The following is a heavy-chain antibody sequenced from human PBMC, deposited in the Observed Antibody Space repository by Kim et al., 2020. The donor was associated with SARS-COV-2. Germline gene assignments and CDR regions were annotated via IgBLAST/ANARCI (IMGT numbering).Heavy chain of an antibody. D-gene: IGHD6-6*01. CDR3: ARGPHSSSHDFDY. CDR2: IKHNGKA. CDR1: GASFSDFY. J-gene: IGHJ4*02. Sequence: GSLSLTCDVSGASFSDFYWSWIRQPPGRGLEWIGQIKHNGKANYNPYNPSLTGRCTISVDTSKNQFSLRLSSVTAADAALYYCARGPHSSSHDFDYWSQGALVTVSS. V-gene: IGHV4-34*01.